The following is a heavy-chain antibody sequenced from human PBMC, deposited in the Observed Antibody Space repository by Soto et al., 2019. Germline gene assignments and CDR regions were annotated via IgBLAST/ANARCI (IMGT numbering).Heavy chain of an antibody. J-gene: IGHJ6*02. Sequence: QVQLQESGPGLVKPSQTLSLTCTVSGGSISSGGYYWSWIRQHPGKGLEWIGYIYYSGSTYYNPSLKSRVTISVDRSKNQFSLKLSSVTAADTAVYYCARVPTWSGYLFRYYYGMDVWGQGTTVTVSS. CDR1: GGSISSGGYY. CDR2: IYYSGST. D-gene: IGHD3-3*01. V-gene: IGHV4-31*03. CDR3: ARVPTWSGYLFRYYYGMDV.